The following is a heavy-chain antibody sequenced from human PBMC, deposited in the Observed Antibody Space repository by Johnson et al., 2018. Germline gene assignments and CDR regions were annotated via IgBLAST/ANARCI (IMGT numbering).Heavy chain of an antibody. Sequence: VQLVQSGGDLVQPGGSLRLSCAASGFTFSSFVMTWVRQAPGKGLEWVSSMTASGERIYYADSVKGRFTISRHNSKNKLYLQMTSLRAEDTAVYYCAKYRGGATSELDSWGQGTLVTVSS. CDR3: AKYRGGATSELDS. J-gene: IGHJ5*01. D-gene: IGHD2-15*01. V-gene: IGHV3-23*04. CDR1: GFTFSSFV. CDR2: MTASGERI.